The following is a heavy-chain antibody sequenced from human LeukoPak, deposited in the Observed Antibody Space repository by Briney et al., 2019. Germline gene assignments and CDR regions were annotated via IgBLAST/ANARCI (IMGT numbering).Heavy chain of an antibody. J-gene: IGHJ5*02. CDR1: GGSFSSGSYY. CDR3: ARYDSATMSGWFDP. Sequence: PQTLSLTCTISGGSFSSGSYYWTWIRQHPDLGLEWIGYTNYSENIYYNPSLKSRVTMSVVTSKNQFSLRLSSVTAADTAVYFCARYDSATMSGWFDPWGRGTLVTVSS. V-gene: IGHV4-31*03. D-gene: IGHD2-2*01. CDR2: TNYSENI.